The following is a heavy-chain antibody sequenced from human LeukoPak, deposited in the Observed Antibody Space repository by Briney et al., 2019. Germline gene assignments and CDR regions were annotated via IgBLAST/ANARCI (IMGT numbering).Heavy chain of an antibody. D-gene: IGHD4-17*01. Sequence: GGSLRLSCAASGFTFSSYAMSWVRQAPGKGLGWVSAISGSGGSTYYADSVKGRFTISRDNSKNTQYLQMNSLRAEDTAVYYCAKMATVTIYLTHFDYWGQGTLVTVSS. CDR2: ISGSGGST. V-gene: IGHV3-23*01. CDR3: AKMATVTIYLTHFDY. J-gene: IGHJ4*02. CDR1: GFTFSSYA.